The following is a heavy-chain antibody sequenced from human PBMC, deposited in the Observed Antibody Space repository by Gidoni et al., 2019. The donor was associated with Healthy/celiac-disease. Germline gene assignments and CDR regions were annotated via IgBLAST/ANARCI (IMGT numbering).Heavy chain of an antibody. CDR1: DGSISSYY. Sequence: QVQLQESGPGLVKPSETLALTCTVADGSISSYYWSWIRRPPGQGLEWIGYIYYRGSTNYNPSLKRRVTISVDTSKNQFSLKLSSVTAADTAVYYCARVELDSIDYWGQGTLVTVSS. V-gene: IGHV4-59*01. CDR2: IYYRGST. CDR3: ARVELDSIDY. J-gene: IGHJ4*02. D-gene: IGHD1-26*01.